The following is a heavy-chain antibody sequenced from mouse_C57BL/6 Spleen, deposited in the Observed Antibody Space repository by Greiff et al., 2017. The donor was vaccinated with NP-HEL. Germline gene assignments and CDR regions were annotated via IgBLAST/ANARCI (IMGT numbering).Heavy chain of an antibody. CDR1: GYTFTDYE. D-gene: IGHD4-1*01. V-gene: IGHV1-15*01. CDR3: TTSNWENYFDY. CDR2: IDPETGGT. J-gene: IGHJ2*01. Sequence: VQLQQSGAELVRPGASVTLSCKASGYTFTDYEMHWVKQTPVHGLEWIGAIDPETGGTAYNQKFKGKAILTADKSSSTAYMELRSLTSEDSAVYYCTTSNWENYFDYWGQGTTLTVSS.